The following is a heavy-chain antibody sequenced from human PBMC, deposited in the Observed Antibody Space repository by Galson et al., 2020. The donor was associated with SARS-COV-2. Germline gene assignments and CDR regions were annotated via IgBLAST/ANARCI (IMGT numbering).Heavy chain of an antibody. CDR3: ATEILGYGSDLDY. CDR2: ISADDGNT. Sequence: GESLKISCEASGYIFTSYGVYWVRQAPGQGLEWMGWISADDGNTNYAHNLQGRVTMTEDTSTDTAYMELSSLRSEDTAVYYCATEILGYGSDLDYWGQGTLVTVSS. J-gene: IGHJ4*02. D-gene: IGHD3-10*01. CDR1: GYIFTSYG. V-gene: IGHV1-18*01.